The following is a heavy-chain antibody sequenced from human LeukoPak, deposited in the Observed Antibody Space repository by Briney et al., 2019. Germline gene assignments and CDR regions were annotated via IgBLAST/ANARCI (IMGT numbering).Heavy chain of an antibody. Sequence: PSETLSLTCTVSGGSISSYYWSWVRQPPGKGLEWIGYIYYSGSTNYNPSLKSRVTISVDTSKNQFSLKLSSVTAADTAVYYCARIKVTSGYYYYMDVWRKGTTVTVSS. V-gene: IGHV4-59*01. CDR2: IYYSGST. J-gene: IGHJ6*03. D-gene: IGHD4-17*01. CDR3: ARIKVTSGYYYYMDV. CDR1: GGSISSYY.